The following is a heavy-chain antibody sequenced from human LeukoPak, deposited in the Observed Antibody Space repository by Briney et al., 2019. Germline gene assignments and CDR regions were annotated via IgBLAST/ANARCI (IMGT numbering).Heavy chain of an antibody. CDR2: IYHSGTT. CDR3: ARVGSSGYWHYFDN. J-gene: IGHJ4*02. V-gene: IGHV4-38-2*02. Sequence: PSETLSLTCTVSAYSISSGYYWGWIRPPPGKGLEWIGSIYHSGTTSYNPSHKSRVTISVDTSKNQISLNLSSVTAADTARYYCARVGSSGYWHYFDNWGQGALVTVSS. CDR1: AYSISSGYY. D-gene: IGHD3-22*01.